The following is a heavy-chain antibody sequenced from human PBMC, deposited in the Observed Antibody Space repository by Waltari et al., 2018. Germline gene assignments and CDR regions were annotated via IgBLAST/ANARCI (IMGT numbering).Heavy chain of an antibody. CDR2: IMTDGRED. D-gene: IGHD3-22*01. Sequence: EVQLVESGGGLVQPGGSLRLSCAASGFTLSNYWMRWVRKAPGKGVGWGANIMTDGREDYYVDCVRGRFTISRYNAKNSLYLQINSLRPEDTAVYYCVIAQWFAFDIWGQGTMVTVSS. V-gene: IGHV3-7*01. CDR3: VIAQWFAFDI. CDR1: GFTLSNYW. J-gene: IGHJ3*02.